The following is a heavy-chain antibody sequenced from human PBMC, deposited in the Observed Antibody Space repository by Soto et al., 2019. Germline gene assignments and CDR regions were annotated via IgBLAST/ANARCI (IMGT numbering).Heavy chain of an antibody. Sequence: ASVKVSCKASGYTFTSYDINWVRQATGQGLEWMGWMNPNSGNTGYAQKFQGRVTMTRNTSISTAYMELSSLRSEDTAVYYCARGVDSSSWYYFDYWGQGTLVTVSS. CDR2: MNPNSGNT. V-gene: IGHV1-8*01. D-gene: IGHD6-13*01. CDR3: ARGVDSSSWYYFDY. J-gene: IGHJ4*02. CDR1: GYTFTSYD.